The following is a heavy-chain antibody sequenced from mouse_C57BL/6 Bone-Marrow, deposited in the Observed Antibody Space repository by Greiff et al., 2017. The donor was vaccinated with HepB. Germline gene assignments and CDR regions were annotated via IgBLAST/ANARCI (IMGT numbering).Heavy chain of an antibody. CDR1: GFTFSDYG. J-gene: IGHJ4*01. Sequence: EVKLVESGGGLVKPGGSLKLSCAASGFTFSDYGMHWVRQAPEKGLEWVAYISSGSSTIYYADTVKGRFTISRDNAKNTLFLQMTSLRSEDTAMYYCARPMITKAMDYWGQGTSVTVSS. CDR3: ARPMITKAMDY. D-gene: IGHD2-4*01. V-gene: IGHV5-17*01. CDR2: ISSGSSTI.